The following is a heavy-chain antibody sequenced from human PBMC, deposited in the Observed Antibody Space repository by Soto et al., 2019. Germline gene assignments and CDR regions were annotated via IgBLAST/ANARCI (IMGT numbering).Heavy chain of an antibody. CDR2: IYYSGST. CDR3: ARAVYTLPDFDY. D-gene: IGHD1-1*01. V-gene: IGHV4-61*08. J-gene: IGHJ4*02. Sequence: SETLSLTCTVSGGSISSGDYYWSWIRQPPGKGLEWIGYIYYSGSTNYNPSLKSRVTISVDTSKNQFSLKLSSVTAADTAVYYCARAVYTLPDFDYWGQGTLVTVSS. CDR1: GGSISSGDYY.